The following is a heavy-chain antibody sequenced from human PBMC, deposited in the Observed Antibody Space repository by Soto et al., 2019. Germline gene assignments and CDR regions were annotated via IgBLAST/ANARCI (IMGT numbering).Heavy chain of an antibody. J-gene: IGHJ6*03. CDR3: ARAAPGAYYYYYYMDV. Sequence: ASVKVCCKASVYTLTSYDMKWVRQATGQGLEWMGWMNPNSGNTGYAQKFQGRVTMTRNTSISTAYMELSSLRSEDTAVYYCARAAPGAYYYYYYMDVWGKGTTVTVSS. D-gene: IGHD3-10*01. V-gene: IGHV1-8*01. CDR2: MNPNSGNT. CDR1: VYTLTSYD.